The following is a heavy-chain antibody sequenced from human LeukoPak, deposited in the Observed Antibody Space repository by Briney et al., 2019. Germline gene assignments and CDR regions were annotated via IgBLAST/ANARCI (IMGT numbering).Heavy chain of an antibody. J-gene: IGHJ4*02. D-gene: IGHD6-6*01. CDR1: GFTFSSYA. CDR3: AKVGERGGSSSWGVDY. CDR2: ISGSGGST. V-gene: IGHV3-23*01. Sequence: PGGSLRLSCAASGFTFSSYAMSWVRQAPGKGLEWVSAISGSGGSTYYADSVKGRFTISRDNSKNTLYLQMNSLRAEDTAVYYCAKVGERGGSSSWGVDYWGQGTLVTVSS.